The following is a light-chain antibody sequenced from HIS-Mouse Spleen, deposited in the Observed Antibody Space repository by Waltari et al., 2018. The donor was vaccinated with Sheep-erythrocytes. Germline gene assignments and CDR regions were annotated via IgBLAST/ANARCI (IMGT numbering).Light chain of an antibody. CDR2: DVS. V-gene: IGLV2-11*01. Sequence: QSALTQPRSVSGSPGQSVTISCTGTSSDVGGYNYVIWYQQHPGKAPKLMIYDVSKRPSGVPDRFSGSKSGNTASLTISGLQAEDEADYYCCSYAGSYTYVFGTGTKVTVL. CDR1: SSDVGGYNY. J-gene: IGLJ1*01. CDR3: CSYAGSYTYV.